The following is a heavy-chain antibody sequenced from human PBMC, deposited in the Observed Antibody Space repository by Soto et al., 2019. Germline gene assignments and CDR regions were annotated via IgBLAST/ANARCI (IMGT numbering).Heavy chain of an antibody. J-gene: IGHJ4*02. CDR1: GVSISSGGYY. Sequence: SETLSLTCTVSGVSISSGGYYWGWIRQHPGKGLEWIGNIYYSGRTYYNPSLKSRVIMSVDTSKNHFSLNLSSVTAADTAIYYRASVIGGDSEYYFDYWGQGTLVTVSS. D-gene: IGHD4-17*01. V-gene: IGHV4-31*03. CDR3: ASVIGGDSEYYFDY. CDR2: IYYSGRT.